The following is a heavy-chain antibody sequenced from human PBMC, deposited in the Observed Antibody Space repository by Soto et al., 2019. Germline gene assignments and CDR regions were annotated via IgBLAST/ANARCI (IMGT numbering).Heavy chain of an antibody. CDR2: ISPYNGNT. Sequence: GASVKVSCKASGYSFTNYAISWLRQAPGQGLEWMGWISPYNGNTIYAQKFQGRVTITTDTSPATAYMEMTSLRSDDTAVYYCAREYTASSTPRQYSYYGMDVWGQGTTVTVS. CDR3: AREYTASSTPRQYSYYGMDV. CDR1: GYSFTNYA. D-gene: IGHD2-2*02. J-gene: IGHJ6*02. V-gene: IGHV1-18*01.